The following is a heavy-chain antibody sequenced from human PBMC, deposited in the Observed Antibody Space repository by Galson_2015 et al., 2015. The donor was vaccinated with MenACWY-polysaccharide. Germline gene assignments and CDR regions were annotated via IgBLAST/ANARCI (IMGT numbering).Heavy chain of an antibody. J-gene: IGHJ4*02. CDR3: AKDSGYSNSDPIDY. CDR1: GFTFSNYG. D-gene: IGHD6-6*01. V-gene: IGHV3-23*01. CDR2: ISGGGGST. Sequence: SLRLSCAASGFTFSNYGMSWVRQAPGKGLEWVSGISGGGGSTSYADPVKGRFSISRDNSKNTLYLRMNSLRAEDTAVYYCAKDSGYSNSDPIDYWGQGTLVTVSS.